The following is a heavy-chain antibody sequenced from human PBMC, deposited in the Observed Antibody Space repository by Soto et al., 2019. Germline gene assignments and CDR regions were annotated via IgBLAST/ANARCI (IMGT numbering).Heavy chain of an antibody. CDR1: GGTFSSYA. CDR3: ASATMNGAFDI. D-gene: IGHD3-22*01. J-gene: IGHJ3*02. Sequence: GASVKVSCKASGGTFSSYAISWVRQAPGQGLEWMGGIIPIFGTANYAQKFQGRVTITADKSTSTAYMELSSLRSEDTAVYHCASATMNGAFDIWGQGTMVTVSS. V-gene: IGHV1-69*06. CDR2: IIPIFGTA.